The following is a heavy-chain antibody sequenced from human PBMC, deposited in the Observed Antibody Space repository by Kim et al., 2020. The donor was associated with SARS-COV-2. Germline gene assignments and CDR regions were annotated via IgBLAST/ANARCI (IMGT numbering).Heavy chain of an antibody. D-gene: IGHD3-10*01. CDR1: GYSFTSYW. V-gene: IGHV5-10-1*01. Sequence: GESLKISCKGSGYSFTSYWISWVRQMPGKGLEWMGRIDPSDSYTNYSPSFQGHVTISADKSISTAYLQWSSLKASDTAMYYCASGDHGNPGESGPDYWGQGTLVTVSS. J-gene: IGHJ4*02. CDR2: IDPSDSYT. CDR3: ASGDHGNPGESGPDY.